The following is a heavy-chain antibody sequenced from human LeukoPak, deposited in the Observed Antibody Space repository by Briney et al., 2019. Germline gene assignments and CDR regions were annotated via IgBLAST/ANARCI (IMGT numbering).Heavy chain of an antibody. D-gene: IGHD3-3*01. V-gene: IGHV4-59*08. CDR1: GGSISNYY. CDR2: IYYSGST. J-gene: IGHJ4*02. CDR3: ARGVVNFDY. Sequence: SETLSLTCTVSGGSISNYYWSWIRQPPGKGLEWIGYIYYSGSTNYNPSLKSRVTISVDTSKNQFSLKLSSVTAADTAVYYCARGVVNFDYWGQGTLVTVSS.